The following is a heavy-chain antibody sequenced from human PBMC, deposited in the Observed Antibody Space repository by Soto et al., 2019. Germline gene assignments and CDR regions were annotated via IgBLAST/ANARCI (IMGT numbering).Heavy chain of an antibody. CDR2: IRDKANHYAT. Sequence: EVQLVESGGGWVQPGGSLKLSCSGSGFSFSDSAIHWVRQASGQGLEWVGRIRDKANHYATAYDVSVRGRFTISRDDSENTAYLQMNSVKTEDTAVYYCTRPPSGSYGDDSAYWGQGTLVTVSS. CDR1: GFSFSDSA. J-gene: IGHJ4*02. V-gene: IGHV3-73*02. D-gene: IGHD1-26*01. CDR3: TRPPSGSYGDDSAY.